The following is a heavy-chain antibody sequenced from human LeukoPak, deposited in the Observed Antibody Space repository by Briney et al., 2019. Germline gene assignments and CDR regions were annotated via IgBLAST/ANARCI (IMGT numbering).Heavy chain of an antibody. CDR3: ARDRVSPDFDPRVDGSGSYCWFDP. V-gene: IGHV4-34*01. CDR2: INHSGST. J-gene: IGHJ5*02. D-gene: IGHD3-10*01. CDR1: GGSFSGYY. Sequence: PSETLSLTCAVYGGSFSGYYWSWIRQPPGKGLEWIGEINHSGSTNYNPSLKSRVTISVDTSKNQFSLKLSSVTAADTAVYYCARDRVSPDFDPRVDGSGSYCWFDPWGQGTLVTVSS.